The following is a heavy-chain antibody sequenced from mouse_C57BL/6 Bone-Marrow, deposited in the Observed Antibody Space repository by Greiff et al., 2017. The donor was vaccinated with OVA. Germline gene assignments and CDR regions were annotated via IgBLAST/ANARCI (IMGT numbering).Heavy chain of an antibody. CDR3: ARRYSGSSWYCDV. Sequence: QVQLQQPGAELVKPGASVKMSCKASGYTFTSYWITWVKQRPGQGLEWIGDIYPGSGSTNYNEKFKSKATLTVDTSSSPAYMQLSSLTSEDSAVYYCARRYSGSSWYCDVWGTGTTVTVSS. CDR1: GYTFTSYW. CDR2: IYPGSGST. V-gene: IGHV1-55*01. J-gene: IGHJ1*03. D-gene: IGHD1-1*01.